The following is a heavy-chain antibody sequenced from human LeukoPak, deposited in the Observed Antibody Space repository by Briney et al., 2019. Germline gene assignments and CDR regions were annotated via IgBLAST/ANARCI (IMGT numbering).Heavy chain of an antibody. CDR3: ARTIFGVVIPQYYFDY. J-gene: IGHJ4*02. Sequence: GASVKVSCKASGYTFTSYGISWVRQAPGQGLEWMGWISAYNGNTNYAQKLQGRVTMTTDTSTSTAYMELRSLRSDDTAVYYCARTIFGVVIPQYYFDYWGQGTLVTVSS. D-gene: IGHD3-3*01. CDR1: GYTFTSYG. V-gene: IGHV1-18*01. CDR2: ISAYNGNT.